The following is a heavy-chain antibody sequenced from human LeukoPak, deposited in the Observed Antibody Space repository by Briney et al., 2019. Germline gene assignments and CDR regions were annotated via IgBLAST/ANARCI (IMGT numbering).Heavy chain of an antibody. CDR3: ARVTGYMIEDYFDY. V-gene: IGHV4-59*01. CDR1: GGSISSYY. J-gene: IGHJ4*02. CDR2: IYYSGST. D-gene: IGHD3-22*01. Sequence: SETLSLTCTVSGGSISSYYWSWIRQPPGKGLEWIAYIYYSGSTNYNPSLKSRVTISVETSKNQFSLKLSSVTAADTAVYYCARVTGYMIEDYFDYWGQGTLVTVSS.